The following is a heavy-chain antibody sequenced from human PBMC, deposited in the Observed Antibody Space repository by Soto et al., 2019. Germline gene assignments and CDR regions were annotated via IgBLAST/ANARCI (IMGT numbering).Heavy chain of an antibody. V-gene: IGHV3-23*01. CDR3: AKGRNGVEV. J-gene: IGHJ6*01. Sequence: VGSLRLSCASSVFTFSSYAMTWVRQAPGKGLEWVSAISENGDATHYADSVKGRFIISRDNSQNTLYLHMNSLRAEDTAVFYCAKGRNGVEVWGQRTTVTVSS. CDR2: ISENGDAT. CDR1: VFTFSSYA.